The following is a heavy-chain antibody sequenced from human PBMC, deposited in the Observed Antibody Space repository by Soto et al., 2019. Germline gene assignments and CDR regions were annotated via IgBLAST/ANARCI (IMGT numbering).Heavy chain of an antibody. J-gene: IGHJ3*02. V-gene: IGHV1-69*01. CDR1: GGTFSSYA. Sequence: QVQLVQSGAEVKKPGSSVKVSCKASGGTFSSYAISWVRQAPGQGLEWMGGIIPIFGTANYAQKFQGRVTITADESTSTAYMELSCLRSEDTAVYYCARVRRAVAGRDDAFDIWGQGTMVTVSS. CDR2: IIPIFGTA. CDR3: ARVRRAVAGRDDAFDI. D-gene: IGHD6-19*01.